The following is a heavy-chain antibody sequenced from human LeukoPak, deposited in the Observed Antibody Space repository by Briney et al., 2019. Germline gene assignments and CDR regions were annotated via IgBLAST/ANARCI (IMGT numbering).Heavy chain of an antibody. Sequence: PSETLSLTCAVYGGSFSGYYWSWIRQPPGKGLEWIVEINHSGSTNYNPSLKSRVTISVDTSNNQFSLKLTSVTAADTAVYYCASQGGSYAYVFDIWGQGTMVTVSS. CDR1: GGSFSGYY. D-gene: IGHD1-26*01. CDR3: ASQGGSYAYVFDI. J-gene: IGHJ3*02. V-gene: IGHV4-34*01. CDR2: INHSGST.